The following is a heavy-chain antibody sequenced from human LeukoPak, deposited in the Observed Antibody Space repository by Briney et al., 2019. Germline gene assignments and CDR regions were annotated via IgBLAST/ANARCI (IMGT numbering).Heavy chain of an antibody. D-gene: IGHD2-21*01. CDR2: IRSKANSYAT. J-gene: IGHJ4*02. CDR3: TRYGDYPFDY. Sequence: PGGSLRLSCVASGFTFSSYSMNWVRQASGKGLEWVGRIRSKANSYATAYAASVKGRFTISRDDSKNTAYLQMNSLKTEDTAVYYCTRYGDYPFDYWGQGTLVTVSS. V-gene: IGHV3-73*01. CDR1: GFTFSSYS.